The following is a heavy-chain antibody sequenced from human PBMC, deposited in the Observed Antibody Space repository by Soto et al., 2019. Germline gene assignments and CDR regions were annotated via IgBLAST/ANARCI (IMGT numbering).Heavy chain of an antibody. Sequence: EVQLLESGGGLVQPGGSLRLSCAASGFTFSSYAMSWVRQAPGKGLEWVSAISGSGGSTYYADSVKGRFTMSRDNSTNTLYLQMDSLRPEDTGVYYCAKVPEFFGVVIRYYFDYWGQGALVTGFS. V-gene: IGHV3-23*01. D-gene: IGHD3-3*01. CDR1: GFTFSSYA. J-gene: IGHJ4*02. CDR3: AKVPEFFGVVIRYYFDY. CDR2: ISGSGGST.